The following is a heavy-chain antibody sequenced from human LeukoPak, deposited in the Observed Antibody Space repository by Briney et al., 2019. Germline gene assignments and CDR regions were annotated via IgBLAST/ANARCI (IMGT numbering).Heavy chain of an antibody. J-gene: IGHJ4*02. V-gene: IGHV3-7*05. D-gene: IGHD5-18*01. CDR3: ARCVAAIDY. CDR1: GFTFSSYC. Sequence: GGSLRLPCAASGFTFSSYCMTWVRQAPGKGLEWVANIKQDGSDKAYVDSVKGRFTISRDNAKNSLYLQMNSLRAEDTAVYYCARCVAAIDYWGQGTLVTVSS. CDR2: IKQDGSDK.